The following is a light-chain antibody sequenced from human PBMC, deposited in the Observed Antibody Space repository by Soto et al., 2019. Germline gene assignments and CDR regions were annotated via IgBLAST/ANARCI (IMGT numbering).Light chain of an antibody. CDR1: QSVSTN. Sequence: ETVMTQSPATLSVSPGGRATLSCRASQSVSTNLAWYQQRPGQAPRLLIYGASTRDAGIPGTFSGSGSGTEFTLTISSLQSEDFAVYYCQQYNNWPLTFGGGTKVEIK. J-gene: IGKJ4*01. CDR2: GAS. CDR3: QQYNNWPLT. V-gene: IGKV3-15*01.